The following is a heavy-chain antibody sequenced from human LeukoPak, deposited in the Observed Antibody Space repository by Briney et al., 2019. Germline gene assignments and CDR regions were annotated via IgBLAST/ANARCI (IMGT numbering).Heavy chain of an antibody. CDR3: AKLRQQLASPFDY. V-gene: IGHV3-30*02. D-gene: IGHD6-13*01. J-gene: IGHJ4*02. Sequence: GGSLRLSCAASGFTFSSYGMHWVRQAPGRGLEWVAFIRYDGSNKYYADSVKGRFTISRDNSKYTLYLQMNSLRAEDTAVYYCAKLRQQLASPFDYWGQGTLVTVSS. CDR1: GFTFSSYG. CDR2: IRYDGSNK.